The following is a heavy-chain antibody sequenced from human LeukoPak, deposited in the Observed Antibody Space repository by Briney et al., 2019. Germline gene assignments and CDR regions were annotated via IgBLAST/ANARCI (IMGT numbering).Heavy chain of an antibody. Sequence: SETLSLSCTVSGGSISSYYWSWIRQPAGKGLEWIGRIYTSGSTNYNPSLKSRVTMSVDTSKNQFSLKLSSVTAADTAVYYCARDFHDYVWGSYRYPDWFDPWGQGTLVTVSS. CDR1: GGSISSYY. CDR3: ARDFHDYVWGSYRYPDWFDP. J-gene: IGHJ5*02. V-gene: IGHV4-4*07. CDR2: IYTSGST. D-gene: IGHD3-16*02.